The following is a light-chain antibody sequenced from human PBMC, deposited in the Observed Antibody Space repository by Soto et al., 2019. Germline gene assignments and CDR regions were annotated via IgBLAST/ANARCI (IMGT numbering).Light chain of an antibody. CDR3: SSYTTSYFYV. Sequence: QSALTQPASVSGSPGQSITISCTGSGRDIGAYNYVSWYQQHPGKAPKLIIYGVKNRLSGVSNRFSASKSAFTASLTISGLQAEDEADYYCSSYTTSYFYVFGPGNKVTVL. CDR1: GRDIGAYNY. J-gene: IGLJ1*01. V-gene: IGLV2-14*01. CDR2: GVK.